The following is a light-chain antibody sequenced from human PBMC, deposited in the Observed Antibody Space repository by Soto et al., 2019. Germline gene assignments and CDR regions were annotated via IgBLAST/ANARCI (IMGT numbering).Light chain of an antibody. CDR2: EAS. V-gene: IGKV3-11*01. CDR1: ESVSTF. J-gene: IGKJ1*01. Sequence: EIVLTQSPATLSLSPGERATLSCRASESVSTFLAWYQQKPGQAPRLLIYEASSRATGIPARFSGGGSGTVFALTISRLKPEDFADYYCQQRSNWPWTFGQGTKVEI. CDR3: QQRSNWPWT.